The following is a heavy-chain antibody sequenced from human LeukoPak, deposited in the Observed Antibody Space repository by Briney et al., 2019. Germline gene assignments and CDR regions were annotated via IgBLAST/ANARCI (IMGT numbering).Heavy chain of an antibody. D-gene: IGHD2-21*01. V-gene: IGHV4-59*08. CDR3: ARHPVLLSGMDV. CDR1: GDSIRTYS. J-gene: IGHJ6*02. CDR2: IDYTGST. Sequence: SETLSLTCTVSGDSIRTYSWSWIRQSPGKGLEWIGYIDYTGSTNYNPSLKSRVTISVDTSKNHFSLKLTSVTAADTAVYYCARHPVLLSGMDVWGQGTTVTVSS.